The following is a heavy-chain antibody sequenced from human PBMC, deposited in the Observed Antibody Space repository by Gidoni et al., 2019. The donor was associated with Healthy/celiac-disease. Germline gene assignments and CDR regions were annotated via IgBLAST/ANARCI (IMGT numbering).Heavy chain of an antibody. CDR2: SSGSGGST. D-gene: IGHD6-13*01. Sequence: EVQLLESGGGLVQPGGSLRLSCAASGFTFSSYAMSWVRQAPGKGLEWVSASSGSGGSTYYADSVKGRFTISRDNSKNTLYLQMNSLRAEDTAVYYCAKDVLVGAAAGGYFDYWGQGTLVTVSS. CDR1: GFTFSSYA. J-gene: IGHJ4*02. V-gene: IGHV3-23*01. CDR3: AKDVLVGAAAGGYFDY.